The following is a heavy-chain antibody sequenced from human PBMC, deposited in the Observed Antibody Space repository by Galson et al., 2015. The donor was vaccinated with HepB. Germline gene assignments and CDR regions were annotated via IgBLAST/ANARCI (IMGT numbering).Heavy chain of an antibody. V-gene: IGHV7-4-1*02. Sequence: SVKVSCKASGYTFTSYAMNWVRQAPGQGLEWMGWINTNTGNPTYAQGFTGRFVFSLDTSVSTAYPQISSLKAEDTAVYYCARDSGSYGGGMYNWFDPGAREPWSPSPQ. CDR3: ARDSGSYGGGMYNWFDP. J-gene: IGHJ5*02. CDR1: GYTFTSYA. D-gene: IGHD3-10*01. CDR2: INTNTGNP.